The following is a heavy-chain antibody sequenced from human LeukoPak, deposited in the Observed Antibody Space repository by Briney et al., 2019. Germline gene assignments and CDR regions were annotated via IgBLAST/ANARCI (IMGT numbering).Heavy chain of an antibody. J-gene: IGHJ3*02. D-gene: IGHD4-17*01. CDR3: ARDRKLRNAHAFDN. V-gene: IGHV3-48*03. Sequence: GGSLRLSCAASGFTFSSYEMNWVRQAPGKGLEWVSYISSSGSTIYYADSVKGRFTISRDNAKNSLYLQMNSLRAEDTAVYYCARDRKLRNAHAFDNWGQGTMVTVSS. CDR1: GFTFSSYE. CDR2: ISSSGSTI.